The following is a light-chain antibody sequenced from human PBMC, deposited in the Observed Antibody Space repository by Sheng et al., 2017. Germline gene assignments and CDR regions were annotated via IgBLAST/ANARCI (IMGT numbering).Light chain of an antibody. J-gene: IGKJ1*01. CDR3: QQGGA. CDR2: DAS. CDR1: QSVNSY. Sequence: EIVLTQSPATLSLSPGERATLSCRASQSVNSYLAWYQQKPGQAPRLLIYDASNRATGIPARFSGSGSGTDFTLTISSLEPEDSAVYYCQQGGAFGQGTKVGNQT. V-gene: IGKV3-11*01.